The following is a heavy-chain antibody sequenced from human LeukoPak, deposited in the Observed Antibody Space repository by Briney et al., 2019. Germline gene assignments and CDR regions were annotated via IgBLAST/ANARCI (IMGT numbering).Heavy chain of an antibody. D-gene: IGHD3-10*01. CDR3: ARTYYYGSGSYGGNYFDY. CDR1: GGSISSYY. J-gene: IGHJ4*02. V-gene: IGHV4-59*12. CDR2: IYYSGST. Sequence: SETLSLTCTVSGGSISSYYWSWIRQPPGKGLEWIGYIYYSGSTYYNPSLKSRVTISVDTSKNQFSLKLSSVTAADTAVYYCARTYYYGSGSYGGNYFDYWGQGTLVTVSS.